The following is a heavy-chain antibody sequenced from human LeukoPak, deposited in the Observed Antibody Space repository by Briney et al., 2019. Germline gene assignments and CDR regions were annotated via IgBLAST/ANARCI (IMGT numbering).Heavy chain of an antibody. V-gene: IGHV3-20*04. CDR3: ARSLSPKYCSGGSCYADAFDI. Sequence: GGSLRLSCAASGFTFDDYGMSWVRQAPGKGLEWVSGINWNGGSTGYADSVKGRFTISRDNAKNSLYLQMNSLRAEDTALYYCARSLSPKYCSGGSCYADAFDIWGQGTMVTVSS. J-gene: IGHJ3*02. D-gene: IGHD2-15*01. CDR1: GFTFDDYG. CDR2: INWNGGST.